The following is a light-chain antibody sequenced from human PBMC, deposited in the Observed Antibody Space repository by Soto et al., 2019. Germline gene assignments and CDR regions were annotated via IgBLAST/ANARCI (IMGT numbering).Light chain of an antibody. CDR2: GAS. Sequence: EVVLTQSPGTLSLSPGERATLPCRASQSVSSTYLAWYQQKRGQAPRLLIYGASSRATGIPDRFRGSGSGTDFPLTISRLEPEDFAVYYCQHYGSSPRTFGQGTKVDIK. V-gene: IGKV3-20*01. CDR1: QSVSSTY. CDR3: QHYGSSPRT. J-gene: IGKJ1*01.